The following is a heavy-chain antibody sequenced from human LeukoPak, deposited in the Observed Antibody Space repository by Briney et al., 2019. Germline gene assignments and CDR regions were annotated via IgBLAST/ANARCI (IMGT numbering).Heavy chain of an antibody. D-gene: IGHD5-24*01. CDR3: ARECDGLEYDY. CDR2: ISSSSYI. J-gene: IGHJ4*02. CDR1: GFTFSSYS. Sequence: GGSLRLSCAASGFTFSSYSMNWVRQAPGKGLEWVSSISSSSYIYYADSVKGRFTISRDNAKNSLYLQMNSLRAEDTAVYYCARECDGLEYDYWGQGTLVTVSS. V-gene: IGHV3-21*01.